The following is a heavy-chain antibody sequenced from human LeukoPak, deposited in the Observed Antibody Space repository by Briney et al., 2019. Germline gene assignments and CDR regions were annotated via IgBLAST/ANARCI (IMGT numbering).Heavy chain of an antibody. V-gene: IGHV4-39*01. CDR1: GGSISSSSYY. Sequence: SETLSLTCTVSGGSISSSSYYWGWIRQPPWKGLEWIGSIYYSGSTSYNPSLKSRVTITVDASKNHFSLKLSSVTAADTAVYYCARHGRYYDILTGYYYWFDPWGQGTLVPVSS. CDR3: ARHGRYYDILTGYYYWFDP. J-gene: IGHJ5*02. CDR2: IYYSGST. D-gene: IGHD3-9*01.